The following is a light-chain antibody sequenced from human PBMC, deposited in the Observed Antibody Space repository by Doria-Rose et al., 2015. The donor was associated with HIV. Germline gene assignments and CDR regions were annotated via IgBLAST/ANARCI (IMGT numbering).Light chain of an antibody. CDR3: HQYGTSWT. Sequence: TQSPGTLSLSPGERATLSCRASRSFSSTYLAWYQQKPGQAPSLLIYDGSTRATGIPDRFNASGSGTDFTLTINRLEPEDFALYYCHQYGTSWTFGQGTKVEI. CDR2: DGS. J-gene: IGKJ1*01. CDR1: RSFSSTY. V-gene: IGKV3-20*01.